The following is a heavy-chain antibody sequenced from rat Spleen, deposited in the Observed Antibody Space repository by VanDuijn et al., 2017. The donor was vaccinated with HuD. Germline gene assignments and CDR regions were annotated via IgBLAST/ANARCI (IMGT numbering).Heavy chain of an antibody. CDR1: GFTFSNYD. CDR3: TTGPY. CDR2: ISYDGSST. V-gene: IGHV5-20*01. Sequence: EVQLVASGGGLVQPGRSMKLSCAASGFTFSNYDMAWVRQAPTQGLECVASISYDGSSTYYRDSVQGRFTISRDNAKSTLYLQMDSLRSEDTATYYCTTGPYWGPGVMVTVSS. J-gene: IGHJ2*01.